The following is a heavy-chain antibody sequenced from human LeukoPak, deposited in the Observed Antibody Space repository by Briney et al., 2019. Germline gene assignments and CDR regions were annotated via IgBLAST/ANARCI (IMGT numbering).Heavy chain of an antibody. Sequence: GGSLRLSCAGSGFTLSSYGMGWVRQAPGKGLEWVSTITPGGEVTYYADSVKGRFTISRDNSKNTLFLQMNSLRAEDTAVYYCAKPLGGSYTRFDYWGQGTLVTVSS. CDR2: ITPGGEVT. CDR3: AKPLGGSYTRFDY. V-gene: IGHV3-23*01. D-gene: IGHD1-26*01. J-gene: IGHJ4*02. CDR1: GFTLSSYG.